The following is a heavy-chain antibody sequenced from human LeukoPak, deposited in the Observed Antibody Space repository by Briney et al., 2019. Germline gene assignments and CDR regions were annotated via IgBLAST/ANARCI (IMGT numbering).Heavy chain of an antibody. CDR2: IYYSGST. Sequence: SETLSLTCTVSGRSISSYYWSWIRQPPGKGLEWIGYIYYSGSTNYNPSLKTRVTISVDTSKNQFSLKLSSVTAAATAVYYCARDRVLGYCSGGSCRAFDYWGQGTLVTVSS. J-gene: IGHJ4*02. CDR3: ARDRVLGYCSGGSCRAFDY. CDR1: GRSISSYY. D-gene: IGHD2-15*01. V-gene: IGHV4-59*01.